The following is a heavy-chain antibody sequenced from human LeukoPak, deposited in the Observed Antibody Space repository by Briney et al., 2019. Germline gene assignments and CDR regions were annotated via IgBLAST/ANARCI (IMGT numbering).Heavy chain of an antibody. Sequence: GGSLRLSCAASGFTFSSYWMSWVRQAPGKGLEWVANIKQDGSEKYYVDSVKGRFTISRDNAKNSLYLQMNSLRAEDTVVYYCAGRDNWNYLSAFDIWGQGTMVTVSS. CDR3: AGRDNWNYLSAFDI. CDR1: GFTFSSYW. CDR2: IKQDGSEK. J-gene: IGHJ3*02. D-gene: IGHD1-7*01. V-gene: IGHV3-7*01.